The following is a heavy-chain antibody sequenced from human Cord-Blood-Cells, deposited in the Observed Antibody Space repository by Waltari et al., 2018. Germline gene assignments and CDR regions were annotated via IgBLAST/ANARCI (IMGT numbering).Heavy chain of an antibody. V-gene: IGHV3-7*01. CDR1: GFTFSSYW. D-gene: IGHD3-3*01. Sequence: EVQLVESGGGLVQPGGSLRLSCAASGFTFSSYWMSWVRQDPGKGLEWVANIKQDGSEKYYVDSVKGRFTISRDNAKNSLYLQMNSLRAEDTAVYYCARQRVGTYYDFWSGYYYFDYWGQGTLVTVSS. CDR3: ARQRVGTYYDFWSGYYYFDY. CDR2: IKQDGSEK. J-gene: IGHJ4*02.